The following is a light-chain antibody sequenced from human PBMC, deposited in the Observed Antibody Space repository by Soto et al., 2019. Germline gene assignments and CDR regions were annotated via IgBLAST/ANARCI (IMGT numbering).Light chain of an antibody. CDR3: QQYPNWAFT. Sequence: EIVMTQSPATLSVSPGERATISCRASQSVSSNLAWYQQKPGQAPRLLIYGASTMATGIPARFSGSGSGTEFTLTISRLQDEDFAVYCCQQYPNWAFTCGPGTKVDIK. CDR2: GAS. V-gene: IGKV3-15*01. J-gene: IGKJ3*01. CDR1: QSVSSN.